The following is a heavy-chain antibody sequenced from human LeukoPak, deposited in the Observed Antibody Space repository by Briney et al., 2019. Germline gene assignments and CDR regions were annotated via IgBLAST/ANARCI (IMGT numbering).Heavy chain of an antibody. J-gene: IGHJ4*02. V-gene: IGHV3-23*01. Sequence: GGSLRLSCAASGFTFSTNAMHWVRQAPGKGLEWVSAISGSGGSTYYADSVKGRFTISRDNSKNTLYLQMNSLRAEDTAVYYCAKGSYSSSWSTGDYWGQGTLVTVSS. D-gene: IGHD6-13*01. CDR1: GFTFSTNA. CDR3: AKGSYSSSWSTGDY. CDR2: ISGSGGST.